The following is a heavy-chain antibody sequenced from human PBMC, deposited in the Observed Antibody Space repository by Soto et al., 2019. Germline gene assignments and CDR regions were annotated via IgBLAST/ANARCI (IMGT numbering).Heavy chain of an antibody. V-gene: IGHV1-18*01. CDR3: AGTRPYIWGSYRLRPFDY. CDR2: ISAYNGNT. Sequence: ASVKVSCKASGYTFTSYGISWVRQAPGQGLEWMGWISAYNGNTNYAQKLQGRVTMTTDTSTSTVYMELSSLRSEDTAVYYCAGTRPYIWGSYRLRPFDYWGQGTLVTVSS. CDR1: GYTFTSYG. J-gene: IGHJ4*02. D-gene: IGHD3-16*02.